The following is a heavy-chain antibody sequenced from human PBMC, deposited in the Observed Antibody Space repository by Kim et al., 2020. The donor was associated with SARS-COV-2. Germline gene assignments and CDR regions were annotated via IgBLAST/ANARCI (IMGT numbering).Heavy chain of an antibody. D-gene: IGHD6-19*01. CDR2: ISYSGST. J-gene: IGHJ6*03. Sequence: SETLSLTCTVSGGSISSNYWSWIRQPPGKGLEWIGDISYSGSTNYNPSLASRVTISVDTSKNQFSLNLSSVTDADTAVYYCAKAPRWLKDYYYYYMDVWGTGTTVTVSS. V-gene: IGHV4-59*08. CDR3: AKAPRWLKDYYYYYMDV. CDR1: GGSISSNY.